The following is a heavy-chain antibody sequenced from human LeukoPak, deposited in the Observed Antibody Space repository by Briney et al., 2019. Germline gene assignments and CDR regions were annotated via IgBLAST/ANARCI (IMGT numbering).Heavy chain of an antibody. CDR3: ARQTYYYGSGSYQYYYYYYMDV. CDR1: GGSFSGYY. D-gene: IGHD3-10*01. CDR2: INHSGST. J-gene: IGHJ6*03. V-gene: IGHV4-34*01. Sequence: PSETLSLTCAVYGGSFSGYYWSWIRQPPGKGLEWIGEINHSGSTYYNPSLKSRVTISVDTSKNQFSLKLSSVTAADTAVYYCARQTYYYGSGSYQYYYYYYMDVWGKGTTVTISS.